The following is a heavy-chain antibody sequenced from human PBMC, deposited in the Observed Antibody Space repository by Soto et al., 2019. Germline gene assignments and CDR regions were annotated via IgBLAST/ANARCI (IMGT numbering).Heavy chain of an antibody. CDR2: IYYSGST. CDR1: GGSFSGYY. J-gene: IGHJ6*02. CDR3: ARELSTVTNYGMDV. V-gene: IGHV4-59*01. Sequence: SETLSLTCAVYGGSFSGYYWTWIRQPPGKELEWIAYIYYSGSTNYNPSLKSRVTISVDTSKNQFSLKLSSVTAADTAVYYSARELSTVTNYGMDVWGQGTTVTVSS. D-gene: IGHD4-17*01.